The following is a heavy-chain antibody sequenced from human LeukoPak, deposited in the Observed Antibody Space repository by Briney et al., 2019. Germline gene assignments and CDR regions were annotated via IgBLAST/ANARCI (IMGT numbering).Heavy chain of an antibody. CDR1: GFTFSSYA. CDR2: XXXXXXNK. Sequence: AGGSLRLSCAASGFTFSSYAMXXXRQAPGKGLXXXXXXXXXXXNKYYADSVKGXFTXSXDNSKNTLYLQMNSLRAEDTAVYYXARAPAYYDFWSGYQSRYNWFDPWGQGTLVTVSS. D-gene: IGHD3-3*01. V-gene: IGHV3-30*04. CDR3: ARAPAYYDFWSGYQSRYNWFDP. J-gene: IGHJ5*02.